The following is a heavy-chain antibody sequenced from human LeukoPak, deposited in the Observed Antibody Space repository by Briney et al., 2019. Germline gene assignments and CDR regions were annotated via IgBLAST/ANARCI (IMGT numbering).Heavy chain of an antibody. J-gene: IGHJ6*03. V-gene: IGHV1-18*01. CDR3: ARDERSHYYYMDV. Sequence: ASVTVSCKASGYTFTSYGISWVRQAPGQGLEWMGWISAYNGNTNYAQKLQGRVTMTTDTPTSTAYMELRSLRSDDTAVYYCARDERSHYYYMDVWGKGTTVTVSS. CDR2: ISAYNGNT. CDR1: GYTFTSYG.